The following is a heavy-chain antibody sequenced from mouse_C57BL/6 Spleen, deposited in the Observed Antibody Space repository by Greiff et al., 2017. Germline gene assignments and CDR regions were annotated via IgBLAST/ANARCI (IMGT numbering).Heavy chain of an antibody. Sequence: QLQQSGPELVKPGASVKIPCKASGYTFTDYNMDWVKQSPGKSLEWIGDINPNNGGTIYNQKFKGKATLTVDKSSSTAYMELRSLTSEDTAVYYCARRTGDGNYVYYFDYWGQGTTLTVSS. V-gene: IGHV1-18*01. D-gene: IGHD2-1*01. CDR3: ARRTGDGNYVYYFDY. J-gene: IGHJ2*01. CDR1: GYTFTDYN. CDR2: INPNNGGT.